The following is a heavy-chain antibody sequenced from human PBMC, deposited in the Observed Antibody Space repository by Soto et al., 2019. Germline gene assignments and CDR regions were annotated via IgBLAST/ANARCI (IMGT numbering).Heavy chain of an antibody. J-gene: IGHJ6*02. V-gene: IGHV3-23*01. CDR2: LSDNGGHT. D-gene: IGHD2-2*01. Sequence: GGSLSLSCAGSGGTLRSYAVTWVRQCRGGGLVWVSTLSDNGGHTYYADSVKGRFTISRDNSKNTLYLQMNSLRAEDTAVYYCAKDSQSVLVSAARVYGMDVWGQGTTVTVSS. CDR1: GGTLRSYA. CDR3: AKDSQSVLVSAARVYGMDV.